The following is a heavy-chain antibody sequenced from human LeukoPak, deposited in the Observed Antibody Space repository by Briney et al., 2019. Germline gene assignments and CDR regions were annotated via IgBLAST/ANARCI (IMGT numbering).Heavy chain of an antibody. V-gene: IGHV4-4*07. CDR1: GGSISTYH. J-gene: IGHJ4*02. CDR2: IHTSGST. D-gene: IGHD3-22*01. CDR3: ARDYDSSGYPDY. Sequence: SETLSLTCTVSGGSISTYHWNWLRQPAGKGLEWIGRIHTSGSTYYNASLKSRVTISVDTSKNQFPLKLSSVTAADTAVYYCARDYDSSGYPDYWGQGTLVTVSS.